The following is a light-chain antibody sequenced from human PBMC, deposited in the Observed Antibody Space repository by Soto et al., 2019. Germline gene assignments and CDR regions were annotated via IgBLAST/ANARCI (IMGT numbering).Light chain of an antibody. V-gene: IGLV1-36*01. J-gene: IGLJ1*01. CDR2: YDN. CDR1: SSNIGNNA. Sequence: QSVLTQPPSVSEAPRQRVTISCSGSSSNIGNNAVNWYQQLPGQAPKIVIYYDNLLTSGVSDRFSGSKSGISASLAISDLQSDDEADYYCASWDDSLNAYVFGPGTKVSGL. CDR3: ASWDDSLNAYV.